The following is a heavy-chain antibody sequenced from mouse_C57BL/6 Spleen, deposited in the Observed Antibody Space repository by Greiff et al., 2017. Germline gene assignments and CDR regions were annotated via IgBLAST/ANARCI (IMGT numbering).Heavy chain of an antibody. V-gene: IGHV1-19*01. D-gene: IGHD1-1*01. CDR2: INPYNGGT. CDR3: AIPYYYGSSYGFAY. J-gene: IGHJ3*01. Sequence: EVQLQQSGPVLVKPGASVKMSCKASGYTFTDYYMNWVKQSHGKSLEWIGVINPYNGGTSYNQKFKGKATLTVDKSSSTAYMELNSLTSEDSAVYYCAIPYYYGSSYGFAYWGQGTLVTVSA. CDR1: GYTFTDYY.